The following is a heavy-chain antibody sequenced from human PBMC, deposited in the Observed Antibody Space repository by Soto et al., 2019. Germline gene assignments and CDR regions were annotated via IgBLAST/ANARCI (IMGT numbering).Heavy chain of an antibody. D-gene: IGHD3-3*01. CDR1: GYTFTTYD. V-gene: IGHV1-8*01. Sequence: ASVKVSCNASGYTFTTYDINWVRQAPGQGLEWLGWMDPNSGSTGYAQNFQGRITRTRNISRNTAHMELSSLQSEDTAVYYCARERKFDFWRRGLDVWGQGTTVTVSS. J-gene: IGHJ6*02. CDR3: ARERKFDFWRRGLDV. CDR2: MDPNSGST.